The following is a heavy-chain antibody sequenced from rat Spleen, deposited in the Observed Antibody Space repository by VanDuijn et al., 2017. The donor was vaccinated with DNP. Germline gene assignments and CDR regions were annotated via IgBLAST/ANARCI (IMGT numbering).Heavy chain of an antibody. Sequence: EVQLVESGGGLVQPGRSLKLSCAASGFSFNKYGMAWIRQAPAKGLEWVATLNYDGSSTYYRDSVKGRFTISRDNAKSTLYLQMDSLRSEDTATYYCATTGSYWYFDFWGPGTMVTVSS. CDR3: ATTGSYWYFDF. D-gene: IGHD5-1*01. V-gene: IGHV5-29*01. CDR2: LNYDGSST. CDR1: GFSFNKYG. J-gene: IGHJ1*01.